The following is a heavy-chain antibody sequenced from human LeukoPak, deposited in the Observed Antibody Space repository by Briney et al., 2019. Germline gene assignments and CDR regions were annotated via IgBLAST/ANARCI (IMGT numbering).Heavy chain of an antibody. V-gene: IGHV4-39*01. CDR3: ARHRGGGGYHYMDV. D-gene: IGHD2-21*01. CDR2: ILHSGYT. Sequence: PSDTLSLTCTVSGGSLGRSNTYWGWIRQTPGKGLEWLGTILHSGYTYNNPSLKSRVTMSVVSSKNQFSLSLSSVTAADTAVYFCARHRGGGGYHYMDVWGKGTTVIVSS. CDR1: GGSLGRSNTY. J-gene: IGHJ6*03.